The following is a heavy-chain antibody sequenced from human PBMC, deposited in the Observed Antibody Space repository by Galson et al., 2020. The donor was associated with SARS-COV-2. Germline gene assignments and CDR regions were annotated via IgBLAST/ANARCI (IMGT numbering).Heavy chain of an antibody. CDR2: THNGGST. J-gene: IGHJ5*02. D-gene: IGHD6-19*01. V-gene: IGHV3-53*01. Sequence: GESLRLSCAASGFTVSTNYMSWVRQAPGKGLEWVSVTHNGGSTYYADFVKGRFTIFRDSSKNTLFLQMNSLRAEDTAIYYCVSGVEQWLADHWGQGTLVTVSS. CDR1: GFTVSTNY. CDR3: VSGVEQWLADH.